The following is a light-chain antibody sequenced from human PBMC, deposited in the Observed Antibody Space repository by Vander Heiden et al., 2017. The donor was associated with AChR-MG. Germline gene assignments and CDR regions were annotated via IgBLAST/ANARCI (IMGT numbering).Light chain of an antibody. J-gene: IGKJ2*01. CDR1: QSISSY. CDR3: QQSYSTAPYT. Sequence: DIQMTQSPSSLSASVGDRVTITCRASQSISSYLTWYQQKPGKAPKLLIYAASSLQSGGPSRCSGSGSGTDVTLTISSLQAEDFATDYCQQSYSTAPYTFGQGTKLEIK. CDR2: AAS. V-gene: IGKV1-39*01.